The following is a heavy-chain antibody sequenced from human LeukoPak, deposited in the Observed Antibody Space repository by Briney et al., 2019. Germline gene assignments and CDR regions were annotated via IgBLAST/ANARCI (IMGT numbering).Heavy chain of an antibody. CDR2: INHSGST. V-gene: IGHV4-34*01. J-gene: IGHJ4*02. D-gene: IGHD3-3*01. Sequence: SETLSLTCAVYGGSFRGYYWSWIRQPPGKGLEWIGEINHSGSTNYNPSLKSRVTISVDTSKNQFSLKLSSVTAADTAVYYCARGLYDFWSGYYSPPLGYWGQGTLVTVSS. CDR3: ARGLYDFWSGYYSPPLGY. CDR1: GGSFRGYY.